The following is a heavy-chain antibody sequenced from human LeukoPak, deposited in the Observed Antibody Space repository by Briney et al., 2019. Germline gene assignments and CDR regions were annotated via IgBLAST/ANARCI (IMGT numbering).Heavy chain of an antibody. V-gene: IGHV3-74*01. CDR2: ISADGSVT. J-gene: IGHJ5*02. CDR1: GFTFSRYW. D-gene: IGHD2-15*01. CDR3: ATAGGDGSRMGFDP. Sequence: GESLKISCADSGFTFSRYWMHWVRQTPGKGLVWVSCISADGSVTRYADSVKGRFTISRDNTKSTLYLQMHSLRAEDTAVCYCATAGGDGSRMGFDPWGQGTLVTVSS.